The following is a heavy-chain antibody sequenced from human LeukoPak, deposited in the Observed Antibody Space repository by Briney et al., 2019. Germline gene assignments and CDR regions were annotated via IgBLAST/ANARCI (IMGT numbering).Heavy chain of an antibody. CDR1: GFTFSDYY. Sequence: PGGSLRLSCAASGFTFSDYYMSWIRQAPGKGLEWVSYISSSVGSMWYADSVKGRFTISRDNAKNSLYLQMNSLRAEDTAVYYCARRGYSTYGMDVWGQGTTVTVSS. J-gene: IGHJ6*02. V-gene: IGHV3-11*01. CDR2: ISSSVGSM. D-gene: IGHD5-18*01. CDR3: ARRGYSTYGMDV.